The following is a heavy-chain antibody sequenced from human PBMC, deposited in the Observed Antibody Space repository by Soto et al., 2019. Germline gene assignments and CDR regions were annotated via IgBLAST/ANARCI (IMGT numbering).Heavy chain of an antibody. J-gene: IGHJ4*02. D-gene: IGHD3-16*01. Sequence: GGSLRLSCAASGFTFSSYAMSWVRQAPGKGLEWVSAISGSGGSTYYADSLKGRFIISRDNSKNTLYLQMNSLRAEDTAVYYCVLHSFTAITDSWGQGTLVTVSS. CDR2: ISGSGGST. V-gene: IGHV3-23*01. CDR3: VLHSFTAITDS. CDR1: GFTFSSYA.